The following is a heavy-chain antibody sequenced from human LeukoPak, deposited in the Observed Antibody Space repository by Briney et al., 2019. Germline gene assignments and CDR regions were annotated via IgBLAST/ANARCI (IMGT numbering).Heavy chain of an antibody. CDR3: ARVPSSTSFYFDY. CDR2: IYYSGST. Sequence: SETLSLTCTVSGVSISSYYWSWIRQPPGKGLEWIGYIYYSGSTNYNPSLKSRVTISVDTSKNQFSLKLSSVTAADTAVYSCARVPSSTSFYFDYWGQRALVTVSS. CDR1: GVSISSYY. D-gene: IGHD2-2*01. V-gene: IGHV4-59*01. J-gene: IGHJ4*02.